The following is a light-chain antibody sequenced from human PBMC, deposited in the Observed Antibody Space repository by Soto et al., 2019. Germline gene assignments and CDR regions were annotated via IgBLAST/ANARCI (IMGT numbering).Light chain of an antibody. V-gene: IGKV3-15*01. CDR2: DAS. CDR3: QQSNNWPKT. Sequence: EIVMTQSPATLSVSPGETATLSCRASQSVNSNLAWYQQKPGQAPRLLISDASTRAAGLPARFSGSGSGTEFTLTISSLQSEDFAVHFCQQSNNWPKTFGQGTKVEIK. J-gene: IGKJ1*01. CDR1: QSVNSN.